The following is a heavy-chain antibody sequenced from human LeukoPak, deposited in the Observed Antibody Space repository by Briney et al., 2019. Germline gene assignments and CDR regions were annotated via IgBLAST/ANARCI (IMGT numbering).Heavy chain of an antibody. D-gene: IGHD3-22*01. V-gene: IGHV4-59*01. CDR3: ASGGYWGHFDY. J-gene: IGHJ4*02. Sequence: SETLSLTCTVSGGSISGYYWSWIRQPPGKGLEWIGYMYYSGTSNYNPSLKSRVTISVDTSKNQSSLNLSSVTAADTAVYYCASGGYWGHFDYWGQGTLVSVSS. CDR2: MYYSGTS. CDR1: GGSISGYY.